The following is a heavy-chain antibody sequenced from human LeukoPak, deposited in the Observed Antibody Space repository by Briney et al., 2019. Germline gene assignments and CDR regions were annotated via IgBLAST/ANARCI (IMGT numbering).Heavy chain of an antibody. V-gene: IGHV4-59*08. D-gene: IGHD3-16*02. CDR3: ARHIGGGIEDMDV. CDR1: GGSISSYY. Sequence: PSETLSLTCTVFGGSISSYYWSWIRQPPGKGLEWIGYIYYSGSTNYNPSLKSRVTISVDTSKNQFSLKLSSVTAADTAVYYCARHIGGGIEDMDVWGKGTKVIVSS. CDR2: IYYSGST. J-gene: IGHJ6*03.